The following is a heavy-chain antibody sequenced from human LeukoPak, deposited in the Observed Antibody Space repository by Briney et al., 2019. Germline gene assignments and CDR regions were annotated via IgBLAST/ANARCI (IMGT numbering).Heavy chain of an antibody. D-gene: IGHD6-25*01. CDR2: IGTSSTTI. J-gene: IGHJ6*03. Sequence: PGGSLRLSCAASGFTFSSYTMNWVRQPPGKGLEWVSNIGTSSTTIYYADSVKGRFTISRDNAKNSLYLQMNSLRADDTAVYYCARFAARGSYYYYMDVWGKGTTVTVSS. CDR1: GFTFSSYT. V-gene: IGHV3-48*01. CDR3: ARFAARGSYYYYMDV.